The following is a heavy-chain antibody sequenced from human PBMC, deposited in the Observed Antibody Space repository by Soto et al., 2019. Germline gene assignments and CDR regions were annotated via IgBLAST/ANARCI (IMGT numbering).Heavy chain of an antibody. D-gene: IGHD6-13*01. CDR1: GFTFSSYG. V-gene: IGHV3-33*01. Sequence: QVQLVESGGGVVQPGRSLRLSCAASGFTFSSYGMHWVRQAPGKGLEWVAVICYDGSNKYYADSVKGRFTISRDKSKNTLYLQMNSLRAEDTAVYYCARDTSGIAAAGYYYYGMDVWGQGTTVTVSS. CDR2: ICYDGSNK. J-gene: IGHJ6*02. CDR3: ARDTSGIAAAGYYYYGMDV.